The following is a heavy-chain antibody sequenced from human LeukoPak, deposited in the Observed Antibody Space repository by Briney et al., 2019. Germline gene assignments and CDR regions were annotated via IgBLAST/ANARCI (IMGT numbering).Heavy chain of an antibody. J-gene: IGHJ4*02. CDR2: INPNSGGT. V-gene: IGHV1-2*06. Sequence: ASVKVSCKASGYTFTGYYMHWVRQAPGQGLEWMGRINPNSGGTNSAQKFQGRVTMTRDTSNSTAYMELSRLRSDDTAVYYCARDSSTWRTLNSIKIDYWGQGTLVTVSS. D-gene: IGHD6-13*01. CDR3: ARDSSTWRTLNSIKIDY. CDR1: GYTFTGYY.